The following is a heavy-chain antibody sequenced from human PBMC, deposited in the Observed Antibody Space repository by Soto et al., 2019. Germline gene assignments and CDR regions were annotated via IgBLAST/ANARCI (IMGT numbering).Heavy chain of an antibody. CDR1: GYSFTSYW. CDR2: IDPSDSYT. D-gene: IGHD3-16*01. V-gene: IGHV5-10-1*01. CDR3: ARLSAAGEISLNYYYYGMDV. Sequence: PGESLKISCKGYGYSFTSYWISWVRQMPGKGLEWMGRIDPSDSYTNYSPSFQGHVTISADKSISTAYLQWSSLKASDTAMYYCARLSAAGEISLNYYYYGMDVWGQGTTVTVSS. J-gene: IGHJ6*02.